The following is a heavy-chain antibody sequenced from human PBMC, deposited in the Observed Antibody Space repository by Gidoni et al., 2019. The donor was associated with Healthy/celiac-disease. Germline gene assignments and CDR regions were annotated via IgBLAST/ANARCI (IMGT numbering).Heavy chain of an antibody. J-gene: IGHJ5*02. Sequence: EVQLVESGGGLVQPGRSLRLSCAASGFTFDDYAMHWVRQAPGKGLEWVSGISWNSGSIGYADSVKGRLTISRDNAKNSLYLQMNSLRAEDTALYYCAKGGEMITGAAFDPWGQGTLVTVSS. D-gene: IGHD1-20*01. CDR3: AKGGEMITGAAFDP. V-gene: IGHV3-9*01. CDR1: GFTFDDYA. CDR2: ISWNSGSI.